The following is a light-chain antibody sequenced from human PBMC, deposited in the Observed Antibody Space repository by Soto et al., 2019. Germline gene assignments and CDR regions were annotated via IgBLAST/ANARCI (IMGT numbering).Light chain of an antibody. CDR2: DVS. J-gene: IGLJ2*01. CDR3: SSYTSSRLEV. V-gene: IGLV2-14*01. Sequence: QSALTQPASVSGSPGQSITISCTGTSSDVGGYNYVSWYQQHPGKAPKLMIYDVSNRPSGVSNRFSGSKSGNTASLTISGLQAEDEADYYCSSYTSSRLEVVGGGTKLTVL. CDR1: SSDVGGYNY.